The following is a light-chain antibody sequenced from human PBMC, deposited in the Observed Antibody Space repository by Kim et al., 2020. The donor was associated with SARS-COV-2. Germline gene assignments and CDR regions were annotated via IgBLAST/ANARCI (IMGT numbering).Light chain of an antibody. CDR1: QGISSA. CDR3: QQFNSYVLT. J-gene: IGKJ4*01. V-gene: IGKV1-13*02. CDR2: DAS. Sequence: AIQLTQSPSSLSASVGDRVTITCRASQGISSALTWYQQKPGKATKLLIFDASSLERGVPSRFSGSGSGTDFTLTISSLQPEDFATYYCQQFNSYVLTFGGGTKVDIK.